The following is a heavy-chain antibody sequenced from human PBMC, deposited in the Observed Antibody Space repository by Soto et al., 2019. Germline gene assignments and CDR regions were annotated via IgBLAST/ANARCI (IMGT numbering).Heavy chain of an antibody. CDR1: GFSLSTDGVG. CDR2: IHWNDDK. CDR3: AHRRVYADSSGYYYYYYYGLDV. V-gene: IGHV2-5*01. D-gene: IGHD3-22*01. J-gene: IGHJ6*02. Sequence: SGPTLVNPTQTLTLTCAFSGFSLSTDGVGVAWIRQPPGKALEWLALIHWNDDKSYSPSLSSRLTITKDTSRNQVVLTMTNVDPVDTATYFCAHRRVYADSSGYYYYYYYGLDVWGQGT.